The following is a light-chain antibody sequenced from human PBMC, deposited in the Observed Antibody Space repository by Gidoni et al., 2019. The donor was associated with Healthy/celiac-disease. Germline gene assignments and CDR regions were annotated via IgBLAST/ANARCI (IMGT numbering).Light chain of an antibody. V-gene: IGKV1-39*01. CDR1: QSISSY. Sequence: EIQMTQTPSSLSASVGDRVTITCRASQSISSYLNWYQQKPGKAPKLLIYAASSLQSGVPSRFSGSGSGTDFTLTISSLQPEDFATYYCQQSYSTPRTFGQGTQVEIK. CDR2: AAS. CDR3: QQSYSTPRT. J-gene: IGKJ1*01.